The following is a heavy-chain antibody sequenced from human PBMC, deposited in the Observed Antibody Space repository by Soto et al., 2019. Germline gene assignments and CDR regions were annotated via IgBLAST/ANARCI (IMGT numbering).Heavy chain of an antibody. CDR3: ARGYDILTGNDY. J-gene: IGHJ4*02. Sequence: GSLRLSCAASGFTVSSNYMSWVRQAPGKGLEWVSVIYSGGGTYYADSVKGRFTISRDNSKNTLYLQMNSLRAEDTAVYYCARGYDILTGNDYWGQGTLVTVSS. CDR2: IYSGGGT. CDR1: GFTVSSNY. D-gene: IGHD3-9*01. V-gene: IGHV3-53*01.